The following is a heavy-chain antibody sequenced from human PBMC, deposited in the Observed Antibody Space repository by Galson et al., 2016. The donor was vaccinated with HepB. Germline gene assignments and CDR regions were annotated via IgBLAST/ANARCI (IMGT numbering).Heavy chain of an antibody. CDR2: IHPVDSDT. V-gene: IGHV5-51*01. Sequence: QSGAEVKKPKESLKISCQASGYRFTRYWIGWVRQMPGKGLEWMGVIHPVDSDTRYSPSFQGQVTISVDTTTNTASLEWSSLKASDTAIYYCARDGVVAAQYYFRYWGQGTLVAVSS. CDR3: ARDGVVAAQYYFRY. J-gene: IGHJ4*02. CDR1: GYRFTRYW. D-gene: IGHD2-15*01.